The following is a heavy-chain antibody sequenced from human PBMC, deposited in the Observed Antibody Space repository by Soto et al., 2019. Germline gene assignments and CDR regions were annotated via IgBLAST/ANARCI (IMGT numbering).Heavy chain of an antibody. D-gene: IGHD5-18*01. V-gene: IGHV3-23*01. CDR1: GFTFSSYA. J-gene: IGHJ3*02. Sequence: GGSLRLSCAASGFTFSSYAMSWVRQAPGQGREWVSAISGSGGSTYYADSVKGRFTIARDNSKNTLYLQMNSLRAEDTAVYYCAKDHRGYRRPDAFDIWGQGTMVTVSS. CDR2: ISGSGGST. CDR3: AKDHRGYRRPDAFDI.